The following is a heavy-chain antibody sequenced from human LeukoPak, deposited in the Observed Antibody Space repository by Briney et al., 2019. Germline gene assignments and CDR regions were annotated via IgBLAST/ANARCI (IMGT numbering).Heavy chain of an antibody. D-gene: IGHD3-22*01. CDR2: IYYSGST. CDR3: ARVGEGYYDSSDY. CDR1: GGSVSSGSYY. Sequence: PSETLSLTCTVSGGSVSSGSYYWSWIRQPPGKGLEWIGYIYYSGSTNYNPSLKSRVTISVDTSKNQLSLKLSSVTAADTAVYYCARVGEGYYDSSDYWGQGTLVTVSS. J-gene: IGHJ4*02. V-gene: IGHV4-61*01.